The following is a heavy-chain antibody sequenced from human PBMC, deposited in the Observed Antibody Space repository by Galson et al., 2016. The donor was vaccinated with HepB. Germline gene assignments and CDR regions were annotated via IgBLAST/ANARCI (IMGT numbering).Heavy chain of an antibody. Sequence: SVKVSCKASGYTFTSYAMNWVRQAPGQGLECMGWINTNTGNPTYAQGFTGRFVFSLDTSVSTAYLQISSLKAEDTAVYYCARDLQDIVVVLAATPLQSWGQGTLVTVSS. CDR2: INTNTGNP. J-gene: IGHJ5*02. V-gene: IGHV7-4-1*02. CDR3: ARDLQDIVVVLAATPLQS. CDR1: GYTFTSYA. D-gene: IGHD2-15*01.